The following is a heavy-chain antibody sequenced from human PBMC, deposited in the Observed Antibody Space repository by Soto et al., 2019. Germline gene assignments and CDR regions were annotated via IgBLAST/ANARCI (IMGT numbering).Heavy chain of an antibody. J-gene: IGHJ4*02. V-gene: IGHV1-69*12. CDR2: IVPIFGTA. CDR3: ITNGVEYYFDY. D-gene: IGHD2-8*01. Sequence: QVQLVQSGAEVKKPGSSVKVSCKAYGGTFSSYAISWVRQAPGRGLEWMGGIVPIFGTANYAQKFQGRVTINADESLSTAYMELSSLRSEDTAVYYCITNGVEYYFDYWGQGTLVTVSS. CDR1: GGTFSSYA.